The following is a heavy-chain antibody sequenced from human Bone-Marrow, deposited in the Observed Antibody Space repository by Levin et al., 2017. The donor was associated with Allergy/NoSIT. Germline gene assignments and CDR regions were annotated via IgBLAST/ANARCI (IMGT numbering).Heavy chain of an antibody. CDR1: GFTFSSYA. Sequence: GGSLRLSCAASGFTFSSYAMSWVRQAPGKGLEWVSAISGRGGSTYYADSVKGRFTISRDNSKNTLYLQMNSLRAEDTAVFYCAKTAIFGVVPQGDYWGQGTLVTVSS. CDR2: ISGRGGST. CDR3: AKTAIFGVVPQGDY. D-gene: IGHD3-3*01. V-gene: IGHV3-23*01. J-gene: IGHJ4*02.